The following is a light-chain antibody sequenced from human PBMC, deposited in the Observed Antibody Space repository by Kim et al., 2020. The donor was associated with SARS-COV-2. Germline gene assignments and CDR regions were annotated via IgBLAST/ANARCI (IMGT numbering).Light chain of an antibody. CDR1: RLGDNY. CDR3: QAWDSTPVV. J-gene: IGLJ2*01. V-gene: IGLV3-1*01. CDR2: QDK. Sequence: VSPGQTASITCSGERLGDNYVCWYQQKPGQSPVMVIYQDKKRPSGIPERFSGSNSGNTATLTISGPQAMDEADYYCQAWDSTPVVFGGGTKVTVL.